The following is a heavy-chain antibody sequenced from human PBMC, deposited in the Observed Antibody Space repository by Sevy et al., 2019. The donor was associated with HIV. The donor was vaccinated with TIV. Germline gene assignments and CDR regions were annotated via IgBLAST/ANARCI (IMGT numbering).Heavy chain of an antibody. Sequence: GGSLRLSCAVSGFTVSDNYMNWVRQAPGKGLEWVSIIYIASRTYYADSVRGRFTISRDKAKNTLYLQMNSLRVEDTAVYYCVREDLVLGEDNYYGMDVWGQGTTVTVSS. D-gene: IGHD3-16*01. J-gene: IGHJ6*02. CDR1: GFTVSDNY. CDR2: IYIASRT. V-gene: IGHV3-53*01. CDR3: VREDLVLGEDNYYGMDV.